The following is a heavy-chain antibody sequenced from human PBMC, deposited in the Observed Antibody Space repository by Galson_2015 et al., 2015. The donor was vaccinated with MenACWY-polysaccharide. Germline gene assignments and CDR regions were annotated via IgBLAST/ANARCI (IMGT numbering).Heavy chain of an antibody. CDR1: GFTFSSYA. Sequence: SLRLSCAASGFTFSSYAMSWVRQAPGKGLEWVSVISDSGRNTYYADSVKGRFTISRDNSKNTLYLQMNSPRGDDTAVYYCARGRVSGWYDWWGQGTLVTVSS. CDR3: ARGRVSGWYDW. CDR2: ISDSGRNT. D-gene: IGHD6-19*01. V-gene: IGHV3-23*01. J-gene: IGHJ4*02.